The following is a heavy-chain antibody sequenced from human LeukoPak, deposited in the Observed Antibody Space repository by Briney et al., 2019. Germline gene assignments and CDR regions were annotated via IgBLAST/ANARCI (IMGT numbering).Heavy chain of an antibody. D-gene: IGHD3-22*01. Sequence: GGSLRLSCAASGFTFNYAMTWARQPPGKGLEWVSAISGSGGSTYYADSVKGRFTNSKDNSKNTLYLLMSSLRPEDTAVYYCAKHADGSGRPRAGFDHWGQGTLVTVSS. J-gene: IGHJ4*02. CDR3: AKHADGSGRPRAGFDH. V-gene: IGHV3-23*01. CDR2: ISGSGGST. CDR1: GFTFNYA.